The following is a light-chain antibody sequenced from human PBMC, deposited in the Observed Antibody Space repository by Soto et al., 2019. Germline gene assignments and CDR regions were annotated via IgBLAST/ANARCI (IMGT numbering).Light chain of an antibody. J-gene: IGKJ4*01. CDR1: QSISSW. CDR3: QQYNSYVT. CDR2: DAS. Sequence: DIHMTQSPSTLSASVGDRVTITCRASQSISSWLAWYQQKPGKAPKLLIYDASSLESGVPSRFSGSGSGTEFTLTISSLQPDDFATYYCQQYNSYVTFGGGTKV. V-gene: IGKV1-5*01.